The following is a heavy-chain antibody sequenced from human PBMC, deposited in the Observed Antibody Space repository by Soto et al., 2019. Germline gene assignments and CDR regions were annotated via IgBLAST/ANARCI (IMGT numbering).Heavy chain of an antibody. Sequence: QEQLVESGGGAVQPGRSLRLSCAASGFPFSDYGMNWVRQAPGKGMEWVAVISYHGINEYYADSVEGRFTISRDNAKDTLYLPIKSLRPEDTAVYYCARDSSYYHERGGYYKGNFDIWGQETTVTVSS. J-gene: IGHJ3*02. V-gene: IGHV3-30*03. D-gene: IGHD3-22*01. CDR1: GFPFSDYG. CDR2: ISYHGINE. CDR3: ARDSSYYHERGGYYKGNFDI.